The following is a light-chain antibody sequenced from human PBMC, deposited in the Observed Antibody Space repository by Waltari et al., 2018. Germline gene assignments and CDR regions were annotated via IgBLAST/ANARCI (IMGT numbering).Light chain of an antibody. CDR3: CSYTGTYPHWV. J-gene: IGLJ3*02. V-gene: IGLV2-11*01. Sequence: QSALTQPRAVSGSPGQSVPISCTGTSNEVGAYNSVSLHQQHPGKAPKLMNYHVSKRPSGVPDRFSSSKSGNTASLDISGLQAEDEADYYCCSYTGTYPHWVSGGGTKLTVL. CDR2: HVS. CDR1: SNEVGAYNS.